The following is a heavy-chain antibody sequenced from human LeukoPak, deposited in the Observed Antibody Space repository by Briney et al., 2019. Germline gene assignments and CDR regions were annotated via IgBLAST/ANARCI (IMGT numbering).Heavy chain of an antibody. J-gene: IGHJ4*02. D-gene: IGHD4-11*01. CDR3: VCDYNRDSGY. Sequence: ETLSLTCTVSGGSISSYYWSWVRQAPGKGLEWVANINPVGTKTYYVDSVRGRFTISRDNAKRSLFLQMNSLRTEDTAVYYCVCDYNRDSGYWGQGTLVTVSS. CDR1: GGSISSYY. V-gene: IGHV3-7*01. CDR2: INPVGTKT.